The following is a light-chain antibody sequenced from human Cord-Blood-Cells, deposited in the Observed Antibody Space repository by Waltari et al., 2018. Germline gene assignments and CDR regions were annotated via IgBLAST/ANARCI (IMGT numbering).Light chain of an antibody. CDR2: ASS. CDR1: QSISSY. V-gene: IGKV1-39*01. Sequence: DIQMTQSPSSLSASVGDRVTITCRASQSISSYLNWYQQKPGKAPKLLIYASSSLQSWVPSRFSGSGSGTDFTLTISSLQPEDFATYYCQQSYSTHQTFGQGTKVEIK. J-gene: IGKJ1*01. CDR3: QQSYSTHQT.